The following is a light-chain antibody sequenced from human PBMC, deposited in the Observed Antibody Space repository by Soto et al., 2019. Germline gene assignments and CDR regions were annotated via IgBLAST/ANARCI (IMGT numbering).Light chain of an antibody. Sequence: QSVLTQPPSVSAAPGQKVTISCSGISSNIGHNYVCWYQHLPGTTPKRLIFDNDKRPSGIPDRFSGSKSGTSATLDITGLQACDEADYYCGTWDSSLSVVLFGGGTKLTVL. CDR2: DND. CDR3: GTWDSSLSVVL. CDR1: SSNIGHNY. J-gene: IGLJ2*01. V-gene: IGLV1-51*01.